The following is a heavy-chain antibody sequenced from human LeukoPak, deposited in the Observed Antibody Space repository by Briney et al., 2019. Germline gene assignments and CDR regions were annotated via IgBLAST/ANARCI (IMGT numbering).Heavy chain of an antibody. Sequence: ASVKVSCKASGYTFTSYGISWVRQAPGQGLEWMGGIIPIFGTANYAQKFQGRVTITADESTSTAYMELSSLRSEDTAVYYCARDTLSYYYDSSAPTGNYFDYWGQGTLVTVSS. CDR1: GYTFTSYG. CDR3: ARDTLSYYYDSSAPTGNYFDY. J-gene: IGHJ4*02. D-gene: IGHD3-22*01. CDR2: IIPIFGTA. V-gene: IGHV1-69*13.